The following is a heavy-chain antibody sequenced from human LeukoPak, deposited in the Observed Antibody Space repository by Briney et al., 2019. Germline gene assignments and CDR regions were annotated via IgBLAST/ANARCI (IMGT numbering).Heavy chain of an antibody. V-gene: IGHV3-11*03. CDR3: ARSGGTYGWFDP. Sequence: GGSLRLSCAASGFSFSEYYMSWIRQAPGKGLEWVSCISSGSSYTNYTDSAKGRFTISRDNAKRSLYLQMNSLTAEDTAVYYCARSGGTYGWFDPWGQGTLVTVSS. J-gene: IGHJ5*02. D-gene: IGHD1-26*01. CDR1: GFSFSEYY. CDR2: ISSGSSYT.